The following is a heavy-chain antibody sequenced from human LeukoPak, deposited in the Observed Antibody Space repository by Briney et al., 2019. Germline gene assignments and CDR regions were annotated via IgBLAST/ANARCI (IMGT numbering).Heavy chain of an antibody. D-gene: IGHD2-21*01. V-gene: IGHV3-21*01. J-gene: IGHJ3*02. CDR1: GFTFSSYS. Sequence: GGSLRLSFAASGFTFSSYSMNWVRQAPGKGLEWVSSISSSSSYIYYADSVKGRFTISRDNAKNSLYLQMNSLRAEDTAVYYCARSLAYCGGDWCRFRAFDIWGQGTMVTVSS. CDR3: ARSLAYCGGDWCRFRAFDI. CDR2: ISSSSSYI.